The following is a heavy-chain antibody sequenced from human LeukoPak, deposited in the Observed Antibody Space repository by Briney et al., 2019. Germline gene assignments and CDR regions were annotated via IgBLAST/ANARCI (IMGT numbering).Heavy chain of an antibody. D-gene: IGHD2-2*01. CDR3: ARQGVVVPAAYDY. V-gene: IGHV5-51*01. J-gene: IGHJ4*02. CDR2: IYPGEFDT. CDR1: GYSFANYL. Sequence: GESLKISCKGSGYSFANYLIGWVRQMPGKGLEWMAIIYPGEFDTRYSPSFQAQVTISVDKSISTAYLQWSSLKASDTAIYYCARQGVVVPAAYDYWGQGTLVTVSS.